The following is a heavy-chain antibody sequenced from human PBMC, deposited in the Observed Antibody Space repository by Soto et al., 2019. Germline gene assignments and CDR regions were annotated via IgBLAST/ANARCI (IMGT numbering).Heavy chain of an antibody. D-gene: IGHD6-19*01. J-gene: IGHJ5*02. Sequence: QVQLQESGPGLVKPSETLSLTCTVSGGSISSYYWSWIRQPPGKGLEWIGYIYYSGSTNYNPSLKSRVTISVDTSKNQFSLKLSSVTAADTAVYYCARHRYSSGWYYWFDPWGQGTLVTVSS. CDR1: GGSISSYY. CDR3: ARHRYSSGWYYWFDP. CDR2: IYYSGST. V-gene: IGHV4-59*08.